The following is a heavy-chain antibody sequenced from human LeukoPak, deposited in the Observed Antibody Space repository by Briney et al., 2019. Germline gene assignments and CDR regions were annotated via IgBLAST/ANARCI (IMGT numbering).Heavy chain of an antibody. CDR3: ARDGYCSSTSCYYFDY. CDR2: INSDGSST. D-gene: IGHD2-2*01. Sequence: PGGSLRLSCAASGFTFSNYWIHWVRQAPGKGLEWVSRINSDGSSTSYADSVKGRFTISRDNAKNTLYLQMNSLRAEDTAVYYCARDGYCSSTSCYYFDYWGQGTLVTVSS. J-gene: IGHJ4*02. V-gene: IGHV3-74*01. CDR1: GFTFSNYW.